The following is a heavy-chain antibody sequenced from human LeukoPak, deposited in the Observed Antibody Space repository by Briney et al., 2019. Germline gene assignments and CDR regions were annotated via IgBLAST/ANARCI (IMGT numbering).Heavy chain of an antibody. CDR1: GGSISHYY. CDR2: IYYSGTT. D-gene: IGHD4/OR15-4a*01. J-gene: IGHJ6*02. Sequence: SETLSLTCTVSGGSISHYYWSWIRQPPGKGPEWIGYIYYSGTTNYNPSLKSRVTISVDTSKNQFSLKLSSVTAADTAVYYCAREDPQTKVPEGMDVWGQGTTVTVSS. V-gene: IGHV4-59*01. CDR3: AREDPQTKVPEGMDV.